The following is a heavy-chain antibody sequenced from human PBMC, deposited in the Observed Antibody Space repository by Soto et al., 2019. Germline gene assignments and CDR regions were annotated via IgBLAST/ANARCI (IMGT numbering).Heavy chain of an antibody. V-gene: IGHV1-8*01. J-gene: IGHJ4*02. Sequence: ASVKVSCKASGYTFTSYDINWVRQATGQGLEWMGWMNPNSGNTGYAQKFQGRVTMTRNTSTSTVYMELSSLRSEDTAVYYCARVYGGNWSWGFWGQGTQVTVSS. D-gene: IGHD2-15*01. CDR3: ARVYGGNWSWGF. CDR1: GYTFTSYD. CDR2: MNPNSGNT.